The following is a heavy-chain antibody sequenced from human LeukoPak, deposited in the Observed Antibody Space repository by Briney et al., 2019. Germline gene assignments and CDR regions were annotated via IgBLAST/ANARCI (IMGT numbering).Heavy chain of an antibody. D-gene: IGHD2-15*01. CDR2: IYYSGST. V-gene: IGHV4-59*01. CDR3: ARSECSGGSCYSDY. Sequence: AETLSLTCTVSGGSISSYYWSWIRQPPGKGLEWIGYIYYSGSTNYNPSLKSRVTISVDTSKNQFSLKLSSVTAADTAVYYCARSECSGGSCYSDYWGQGTLVTVSS. CDR1: GGSISSYY. J-gene: IGHJ4*02.